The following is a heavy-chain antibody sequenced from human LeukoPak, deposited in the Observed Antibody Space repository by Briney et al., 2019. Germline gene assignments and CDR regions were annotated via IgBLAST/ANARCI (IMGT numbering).Heavy chain of an antibody. D-gene: IGHD3-16*01. J-gene: IGHJ6*02. CDR1: GFTFSDYY. V-gene: IGHV3-11*04. CDR2: ISSSSSTI. Sequence: GGSLRLSCAASGFTFSDYYMTWIRQAPGKGLEWVSYISSSSSTIYYADSVKGRFTISRDNAKNSLYLQMNSLRAEDTAVYYCARGSLSYYYYYGMDVWGQGTTVTVSS. CDR3: ARGSLSYYYYYGMDV.